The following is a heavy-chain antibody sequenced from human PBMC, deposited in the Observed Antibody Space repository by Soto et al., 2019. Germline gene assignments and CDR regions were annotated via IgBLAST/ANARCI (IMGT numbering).Heavy chain of an antibody. V-gene: IGHV4-34*01. CDR3: ARGIKSSPYYYYYMDV. CDR2: IFHSGNT. CDR1: GGSFNANY. J-gene: IGHJ6*03. D-gene: IGHD6-6*01. Sequence: SETLSLTCAVSGGSFNANYWTWIRQPPGKGLEWIGEIFHSGNTNYNPSLKSRVTISVDTPKNQFSLKLSSVTAADTAVYYCARGIKSSPYYYYYMDVWGKGTAVTVSS.